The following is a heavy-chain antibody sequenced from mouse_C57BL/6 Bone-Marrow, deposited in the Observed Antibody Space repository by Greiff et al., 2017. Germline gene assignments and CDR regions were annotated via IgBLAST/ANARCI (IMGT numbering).Heavy chain of an antibody. CDR2: IYPGDGDT. CDR3: ARGTGHWYFDV. V-gene: IGHV1-82*01. D-gene: IGHD3-3*01. J-gene: IGHJ1*03. CDR1: GYAFSSSW. Sequence: QVQLQQSGPELVKPGASVKISCKASGYAFSSSWMNWVKQRPGKGLEWIGRIYPGDGDTNYNGKFKGKATLTADKSSSTAYMQLSSLTSADSAVYFCARGTGHWYFDVWGTGTTVTVSS.